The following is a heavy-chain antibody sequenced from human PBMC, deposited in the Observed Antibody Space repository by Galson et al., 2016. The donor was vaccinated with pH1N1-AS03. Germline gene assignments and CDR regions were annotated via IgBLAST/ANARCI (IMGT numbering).Heavy chain of an antibody. J-gene: IGHJ4*02. CDR1: GXSFSDYG. V-gene: IGHV3-30*02. Sequence: SLRLSCAASGXSFSDYGMHWVRQAPGKGLEWITIIRYDGSKKYADSVNGRFTISRDNSKNTLYLQMNNLRSEDTATYYCAKDPGLGGDRDYWGQGTLVTVSS. CDR2: IRYDGSKK. CDR3: AKDPGLGGDRDY. D-gene: IGHD1-14*01.